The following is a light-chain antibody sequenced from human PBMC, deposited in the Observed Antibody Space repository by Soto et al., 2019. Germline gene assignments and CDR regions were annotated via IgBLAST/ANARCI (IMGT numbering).Light chain of an antibody. CDR1: QSVSRIY. V-gene: IGKV3-20*01. CDR2: GAS. Sequence: ETVLTQSPGTLSWSPGERATLSCRAIQSVSRIYLTVDQQKPGQAPRLLIFGASFRATGIPDRFSGSGSGTDFTLTISRLEPEDFAVYYCRQYGRSLGFAFGGGTKEDIK. J-gene: IGKJ4*01. CDR3: RQYGRSLGFA.